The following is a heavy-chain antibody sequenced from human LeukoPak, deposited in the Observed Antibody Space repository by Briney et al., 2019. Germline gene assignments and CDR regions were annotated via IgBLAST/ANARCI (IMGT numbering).Heavy chain of an antibody. D-gene: IGHD2-21*02. CDR1: GGSFSGYY. Sequence: SETLSLTCAVYGGSFSGYYWSWIRQPPGKGLEWIGEINHSGSINYNPSLKSRVTISVDTSKNQFSLKLSSVTAADTAVYYCARGAYCGGDCYRPYFDYWGQGTLVTVSS. CDR2: INHSGSI. V-gene: IGHV4-34*01. CDR3: ARGAYCGGDCYRPYFDY. J-gene: IGHJ4*02.